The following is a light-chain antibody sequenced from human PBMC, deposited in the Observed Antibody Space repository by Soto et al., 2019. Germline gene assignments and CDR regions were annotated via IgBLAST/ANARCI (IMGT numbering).Light chain of an antibody. CDR3: AVWDASLNGVL. V-gene: IGLV1-44*01. CDR1: SSNIGSNS. J-gene: IGLJ2*01. Sequence: QSVLTQPPSASGTPGQRVTISCSGSSSNIGSNSVIWYQQLPGATPKFVIYGDDQRPSWVPDRFSGSKSGTAASLDISGRQSEDEADYYCAVWDASLNGVLFGGGTKLTVL. CDR2: GDD.